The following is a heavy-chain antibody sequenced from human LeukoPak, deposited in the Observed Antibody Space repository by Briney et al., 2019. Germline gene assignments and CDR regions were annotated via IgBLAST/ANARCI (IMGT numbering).Heavy chain of an antibody. J-gene: IGHJ4*02. Sequence: GGSLKISSTGSGYSFTSYWISWVRQMPGKGREWMGRIDPSDSYTNYTPSFQGHVTISADKSISTAYLQWSSLKASDTAMYYCLRGDGGGSLGDYWGQGTLVTVSS. CDR1: GYSFTSYW. D-gene: IGHD3-16*01. CDR2: IDPSDSYT. V-gene: IGHV5-10-1*01. CDR3: LRGDGGGSLGDY.